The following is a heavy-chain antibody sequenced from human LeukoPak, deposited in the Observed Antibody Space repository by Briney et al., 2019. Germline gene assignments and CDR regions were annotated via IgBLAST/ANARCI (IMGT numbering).Heavy chain of an antibody. CDR2: ISSSSNTI. Sequence: PGGSLRLSCAASGFTFSSYSMNWVRQAPGKGLEWVSYISSSSNTIYDADSVKGRFTISRDNSKNTLYLQMNSLRAEDTAVYYCARDRQGGDFSTFDYWGQGTLVTVSS. J-gene: IGHJ4*02. V-gene: IGHV3-48*01. CDR3: ARDRQGGDFSTFDY. D-gene: IGHD4-17*01. CDR1: GFTFSSYS.